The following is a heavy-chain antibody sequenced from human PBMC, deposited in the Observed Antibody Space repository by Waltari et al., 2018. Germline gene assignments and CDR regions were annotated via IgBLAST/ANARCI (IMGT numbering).Heavy chain of an antibody. V-gene: IGHV3-30-3*01. CDR3: TRDEGFYYYYGLDV. CDR1: GFRFSAYA. CDR2: ISYDGTQK. J-gene: IGHJ6*02. Sequence: QLQLVESGGGVVPPGGSLRLSCAGSGFRFSAYALHWVRHSPGRGLEWVAVISYDGTQKYFADSVRGRFTISRDNSKNIFYLQMDSLRNDDTGVYYCTRDEGFYYYYGLDVWGQGTTVNVSS.